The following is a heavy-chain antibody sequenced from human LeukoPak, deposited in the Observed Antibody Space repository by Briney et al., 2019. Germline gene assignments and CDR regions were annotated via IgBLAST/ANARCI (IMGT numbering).Heavy chain of an antibody. CDR1: GYILTNNW. J-gene: IGHJ3*02. Sequence: GESLKISCKVSGYILTNNWIGWVRQVPGKGLEWMGLIYPGDSDTRYSPSFQGQVTISADKSISTAYLQWSSLKASDTAMYYCARPASRYNWNDVILPSAFDIWGQGTMVTVSS. D-gene: IGHD1-1*01. CDR2: IYPGDSDT. CDR3: ARPASRYNWNDVILPSAFDI. V-gene: IGHV5-51*01.